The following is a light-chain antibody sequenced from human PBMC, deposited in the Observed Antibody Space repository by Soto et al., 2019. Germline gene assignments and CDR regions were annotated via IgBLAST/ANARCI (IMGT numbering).Light chain of an antibody. Sequence: LTQSPSFLSASVGDRVTITCRASQGISSYLAWYQQKPGQAPRLLIYDAANRATGIPARFSGSGSGKDFTLTISSVEPEDFAVYYCQQRHNWPLTFGGGTRVDI. CDR3: QQRHNWPLT. V-gene: IGKV3-11*01. J-gene: IGKJ4*01. CDR1: QGISSY. CDR2: DAA.